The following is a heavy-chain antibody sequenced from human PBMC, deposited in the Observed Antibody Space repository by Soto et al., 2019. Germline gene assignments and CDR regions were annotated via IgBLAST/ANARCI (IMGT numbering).Heavy chain of an antibody. D-gene: IGHD5-18*01. Sequence: SETLSLTCTVSGGSISSYYWSWIRQPPGKGLEWIGYIYYSGSTNYNPSLKSRVTISVDTSKNQFSLKLSSVTAADTAVYYCARDPGSVDTAIRLNWFAPSGQGTLVTVSS. J-gene: IGHJ5*02. CDR2: IYYSGST. V-gene: IGHV4-59*01. CDR1: GGSISSYY. CDR3: ARDPGSVDTAIRLNWFAP.